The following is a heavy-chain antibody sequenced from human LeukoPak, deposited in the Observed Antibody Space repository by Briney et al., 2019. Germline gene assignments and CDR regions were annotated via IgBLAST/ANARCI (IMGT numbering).Heavy chain of an antibody. D-gene: IGHD3-10*01. J-gene: IGHJ4*02. CDR3: ARGSWQVAEEVY. V-gene: IGHV4-38-2*02. CDR1: DYSISSDHY. Sequence: SETLSLTCIVSDYSISSDHYWGWIRKPPGKGLEWIGSIYHSGNTYYNPSLKSRVTISVDTSKNQVSLKLSSVTAADTAVYYCARGSWQVAEEVYWGQGTLVTVSS. CDR2: IYHSGNT.